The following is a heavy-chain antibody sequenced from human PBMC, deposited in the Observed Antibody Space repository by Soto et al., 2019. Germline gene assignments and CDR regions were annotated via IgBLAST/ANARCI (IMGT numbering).Heavy chain of an antibody. J-gene: IGHJ4*02. V-gene: IGHV1-18*01. CDR3: ARDGYFDH. CDR1: GYTFTSYG. CDR2: ISANNGNT. Sequence: QVQLVQSGAEVKKPGDSVRVSCKASGYTFTSYGIGWVRQAPGQGLEWMGWISANNGNTKYEQKVQGRVTMTTDASTSTAYMELRSLRSDDAAVYYCARDGYFDHWGQGTLVTVSS.